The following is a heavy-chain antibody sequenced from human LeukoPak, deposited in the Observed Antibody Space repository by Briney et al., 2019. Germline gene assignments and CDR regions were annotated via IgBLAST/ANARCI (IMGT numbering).Heavy chain of an antibody. V-gene: IGHV4-34*01. CDR1: GGSFSGYY. D-gene: IGHD3-10*01. CDR3: ARGLIITMVRGVIGYYYGMDG. Sequence: PSETLSLTCAVYGGSFSGYYWSWIRQPPGKGLEWIGEINHSGSTNYNPSLKSRVTISVDTSKNQFSLKLSSVTAADTAVYYCARGLIITMVRGVIGYYYGMDGWGQGTTVTGYS. J-gene: IGHJ6*01. CDR2: INHSGST.